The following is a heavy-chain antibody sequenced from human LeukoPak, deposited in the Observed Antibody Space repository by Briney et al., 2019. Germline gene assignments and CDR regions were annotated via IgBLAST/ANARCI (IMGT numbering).Heavy chain of an antibody. CDR2: IYYSGST. Sequence: NPSETLSLTCTVSGGSISSYYWSWIRQLPGKGLEWIGYIYYSGSTNYNPSLKSRVTISVDTSNNQFSLKLSSVTAADTAVYYCARSGSKVMTAINFWGQGTLVTVSS. CDR3: ARSGSKVMTAINF. D-gene: IGHD2-21*02. V-gene: IGHV4-59*01. CDR1: GGSISSYY. J-gene: IGHJ4*02.